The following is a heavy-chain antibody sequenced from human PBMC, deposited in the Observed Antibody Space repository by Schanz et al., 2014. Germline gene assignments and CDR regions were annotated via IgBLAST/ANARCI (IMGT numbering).Heavy chain of an antibody. Sequence: EVQLVESGGGLIQPGGSLRLSCAASEFTFSTDAMSCVRQAPGRGLEWVSIIFTDGRTYYADSVKGRFTISRDSSKNTLFLQMNSLRTEDTAVYYCARLDPYCRSGTCSRAFDFWGQGTLVTVSS. CDR3: ARLDPYCRSGTCSRAFDF. CDR2: IFTDGRT. CDR1: EFTFSTDA. D-gene: IGHD2-15*01. J-gene: IGHJ4*02. V-gene: IGHV3-66*02.